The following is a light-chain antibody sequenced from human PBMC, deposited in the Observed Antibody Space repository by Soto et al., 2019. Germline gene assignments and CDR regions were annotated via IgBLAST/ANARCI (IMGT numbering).Light chain of an antibody. CDR1: SSDVGGYDY. J-gene: IGLJ2*01. CDR2: NVS. CDR3: CSYTSDLKVI. Sequence: QSALTQPASVSGSPGQSITISCTGTSSDVGGYDYVSWYQQHPGKAPKLLIYNVSDRPSGVSYRFSGSKSGNTASLPISGLQAEDEADYYCCSYTSDLKVIFGGGTKVTVL. V-gene: IGLV2-14*01.